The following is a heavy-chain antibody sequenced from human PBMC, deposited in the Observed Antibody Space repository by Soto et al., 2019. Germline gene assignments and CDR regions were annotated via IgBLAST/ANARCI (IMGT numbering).Heavy chain of an antibody. CDR2: IYWDDDK. J-gene: IGHJ5*02. CDR1: GFSLSTSGVG. V-gene: IGHV2-5*02. D-gene: IGHD1-1*01. Sequence: SGPTLVNPTQTLTLTCTFSGFSLSTSGVGVGWIRQPPGKALEWLALIYWDDDKRYSPSLKSRLTITKDTSKNQVVLTMTNMDPVDTATYYCAHRPQVQLERRNWFDPWGQGTLVTVSS. CDR3: AHRPQVQLERRNWFDP.